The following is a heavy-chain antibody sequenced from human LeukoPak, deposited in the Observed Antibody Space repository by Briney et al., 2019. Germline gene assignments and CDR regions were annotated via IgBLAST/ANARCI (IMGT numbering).Heavy chain of an antibody. D-gene: IGHD2-21*02. CDR1: GYTFTGYY. CDR3: ARGTYCGGDCSSLGGNYYFDY. Sequence: ASVKVSCKASGYTFTGYYMHWVRQAPGQGLEWMGWINPNSGGTNYAQKFQGRVTMTRDTSISTAYMELSRLRSDDTAMYYCARGTYCGGDCSSLGGNYYFDYWGQGTLVTVSS. CDR2: INPNSGGT. J-gene: IGHJ4*02. V-gene: IGHV1-2*02.